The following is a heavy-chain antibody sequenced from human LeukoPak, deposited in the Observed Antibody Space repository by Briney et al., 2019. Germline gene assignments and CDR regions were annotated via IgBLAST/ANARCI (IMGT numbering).Heavy chain of an antibody. CDR3: ARSSILVAAFDY. V-gene: IGHV1-69*13. Sequence: GASXKXXXXASXXTFISYAISXVRQAPGQGLEXXGGIIPIFGTANYAQKFQGRVTITADESTSTAYMELSSLRSEDTAVYYCARSSILVAAFDYWGQGTLVTVSS. J-gene: IGHJ4*02. CDR2: IIPIFGTA. CDR1: XXTFISYA. D-gene: IGHD2-2*01.